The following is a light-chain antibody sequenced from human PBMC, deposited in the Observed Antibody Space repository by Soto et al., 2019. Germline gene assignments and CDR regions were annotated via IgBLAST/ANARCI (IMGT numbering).Light chain of an antibody. Sequence: QSALTQPASVAGSPGQSITISCTGTSSDVGGYNYVSWYQQHPGKAPKLMIYDVSNRPSGVSNRFSGSKSGNTASLTISGXXXXDEAXYYCSSYTSSSTXXYVFGTGTKX. J-gene: IGLJ1*01. CDR3: SSYTSSSTXXYV. V-gene: IGLV2-14*01. CDR1: SSDVGGYNY. CDR2: DVS.